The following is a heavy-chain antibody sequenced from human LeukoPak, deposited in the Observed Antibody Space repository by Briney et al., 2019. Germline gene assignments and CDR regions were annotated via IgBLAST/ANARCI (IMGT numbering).Heavy chain of an antibody. CDR3: VGTGYCSGGSCYSSDFDY. Sequence: SVKVSCKASGGTFSGYAISWVRQAPGQGLEWMGRIIPIFGTANYAQKFQGRVTITTDESTSTAYMELSSLRSEDTAVYYCVGTGYCSGGSCYSSDFDYWGQGTLATVSS. D-gene: IGHD2-15*01. J-gene: IGHJ4*02. CDR2: IIPIFGTA. V-gene: IGHV1-69*05. CDR1: GGTFSGYA.